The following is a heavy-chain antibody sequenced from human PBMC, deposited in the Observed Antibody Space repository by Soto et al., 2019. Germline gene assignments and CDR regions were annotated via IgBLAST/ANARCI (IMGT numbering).Heavy chain of an antibody. J-gene: IGHJ3*02. V-gene: IGHV3-48*02. Sequence: VGSLRLSCAASGFTFSSYSMNWVRQAPGKGLEWVSYISSSSSTIYYADSVKGRFTISRDNAKNSLYLQMNSLRDEDTAVYYCARASLYYYGSGSYGAFDIWGQGTMVTVSS. D-gene: IGHD3-10*01. CDR1: GFTFSSYS. CDR2: ISSSSSTI. CDR3: ARASLYYYGSGSYGAFDI.